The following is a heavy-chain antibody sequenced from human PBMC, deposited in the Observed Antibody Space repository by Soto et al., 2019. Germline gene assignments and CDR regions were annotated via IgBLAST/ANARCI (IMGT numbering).Heavy chain of an antibody. V-gene: IGHV3-7*01. CDR1: GFTFSGHW. CDR3: ARDRAFCSGTNCRRGSIYYYYMDV. J-gene: IGHJ6*03. CDR2: IKQDGSET. Sequence: EVHLVESGGGLVQPGGSLRLSCAASGFTFSGHWMSWVRQAPGKGLEWVAHIKQDGSETFYVGSVRGRFTISRDNAKNPLDLQMNSLSAEDTALYYCARDRAFCSGTNCRRGSIYYYYMDVWGNGTTVTVSS. D-gene: IGHD2-2*01.